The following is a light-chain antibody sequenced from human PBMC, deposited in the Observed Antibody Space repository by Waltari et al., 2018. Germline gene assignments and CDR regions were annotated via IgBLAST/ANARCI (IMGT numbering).Light chain of an antibody. CDR3: QERYTLT. CDR1: QSVTSY. V-gene: IGKV3-11*01. CDR2: DAS. J-gene: IGKJ4*01. Sequence: EIVLTQSPATLSLSPGERATLSCRASQSVTSYLGWYQQKPGQAPRLLIYDASKRATGIPARFSGSGSGTDFTLTISSLEPEDFAVYYCQERYTLTFGGGTKVEIK.